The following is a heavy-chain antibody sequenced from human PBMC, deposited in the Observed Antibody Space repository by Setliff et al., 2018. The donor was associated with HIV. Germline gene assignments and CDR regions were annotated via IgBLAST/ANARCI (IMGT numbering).Heavy chain of an antibody. CDR3: AYRRGGWELRV. CDR2: ISVSTGDV. J-gene: IGHJ4*02. CDR1: GYSPGNYG. V-gene: IGHV1-18*01. D-gene: IGHD1-26*01. Sequence: ASVKVSCKASGYSPGNYGIAWVRQARGQGLEWLGWISVSTGDVFYAQTFQGRVTMTADASTGTVHMDLRGLTFDDSAIYFCAYRRGGWELRVWGQGTSVTVPQ.